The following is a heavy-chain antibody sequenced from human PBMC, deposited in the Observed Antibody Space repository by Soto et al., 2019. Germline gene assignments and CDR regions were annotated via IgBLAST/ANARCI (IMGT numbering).Heavy chain of an antibody. CDR1: GHTLTGYY. D-gene: IGHD3-10*01. CDR3: ARLPDYYGSGTFTFDP. V-gene: IGHV1-2*02. Sequence: QVQLVQSGAEVKKPGASVKVSCKASGHTLTGYYVQWVRQAPGQGLEWMGWINAKSGGTKYAQKFQGRVTMTRDPSISTVYMELSRLRSDDTAVYYCARLPDYYGSGTFTFDPWGQGTLVIVSS. CDR2: INAKSGGT. J-gene: IGHJ5*02.